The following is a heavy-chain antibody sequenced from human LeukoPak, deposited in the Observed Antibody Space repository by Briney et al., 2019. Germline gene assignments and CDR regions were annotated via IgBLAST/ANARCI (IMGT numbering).Heavy chain of an antibody. Sequence: GASLRLSCAASGFTFSSYDMHWVRQATGKGLEWVSAISAAGDTYYLDSVKGRFTISRENAKNSLYLQMNSLRAGDTAVYYCVALGDRIYWGQGTLVTVSS. CDR1: GFTFSSYD. D-gene: IGHD2-21*02. V-gene: IGHV3-13*01. CDR3: VALGDRIY. CDR2: ISAAGDT. J-gene: IGHJ4*02.